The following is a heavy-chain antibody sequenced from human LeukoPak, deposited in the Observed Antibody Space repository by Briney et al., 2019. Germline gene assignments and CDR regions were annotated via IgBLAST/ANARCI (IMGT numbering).Heavy chain of an antibody. CDR2: ISSSSSYI. J-gene: IGHJ6*03. CDR1: GFTFSSYS. Sequence: GGSLRLSCAASGFTFSSYSMNWVRQAPGKGLEWVSSISSSSSYIYYADSVKGRFTISRDNAKNSLYLQMNSLRAEDTAVYYCARTITGKTDYYYYMDVWGKGTTVTVSS. V-gene: IGHV3-21*01. D-gene: IGHD1-20*01. CDR3: ARTITGKTDYYYYMDV.